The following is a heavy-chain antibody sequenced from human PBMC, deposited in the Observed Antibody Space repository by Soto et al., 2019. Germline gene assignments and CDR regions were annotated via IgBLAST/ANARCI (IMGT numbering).Heavy chain of an antibody. D-gene: IGHD3-22*01. Sequence: EVQLLESGGGLVQPGGSLRLSCATSGLSFSLYSMGWVRQAPGKGLEWVSAISGSGRNIHYADSVKGRFTISRDNSKNTLSLQMNNLRAEETALDYCAKDDRSASRIDYWGQGTLVTVSS. V-gene: IGHV3-23*01. J-gene: IGHJ4*02. CDR3: AKDDRSASRIDY. CDR1: GLSFSLYS. CDR2: ISGSGRNI.